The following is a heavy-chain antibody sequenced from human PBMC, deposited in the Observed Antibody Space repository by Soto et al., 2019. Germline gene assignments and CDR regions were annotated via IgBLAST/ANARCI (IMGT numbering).Heavy chain of an antibody. V-gene: IGHV3-23*01. Sequence: VGSLRLSCAASGFTFSSYAMSWVRQAPGKGLEWVSAISGSGGSTYYADSVKGRFTISRDNSKNTLYLQMNSLRAEDTAVYYCVKDTGGAARFDYWCQGTLLTISS. CDR1: GFTFSSYA. D-gene: IGHD2-15*01. CDR3: VKDTGGAARFDY. CDR2: ISGSGGST. J-gene: IGHJ4*02.